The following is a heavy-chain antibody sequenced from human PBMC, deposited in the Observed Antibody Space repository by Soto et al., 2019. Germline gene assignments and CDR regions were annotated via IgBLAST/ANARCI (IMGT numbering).Heavy chain of an antibody. D-gene: IGHD6-6*01. J-gene: IGHJ6*02. CDR3: ARVSKLVAPKDGKRAYFFAMDV. V-gene: IGHV4-61*08. CDR1: GDSVSSSDFY. CDR2: VYSTGTT. Sequence: QVLLRESGPGLVKPSETLALTCAVSGDSVSSSDFYWTWIRQPPGKPLEWIGYVYSTGTTSYSPSLKSRVDISVDTSENQFFLKLRSVTAADAAVYFCARVSKLVAPKDGKRAYFFAMDVWGHGTTVTVS.